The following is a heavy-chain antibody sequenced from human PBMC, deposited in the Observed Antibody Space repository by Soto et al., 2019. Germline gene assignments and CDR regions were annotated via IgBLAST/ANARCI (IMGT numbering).Heavy chain of an antibody. Sequence: ESGGGVVQPGRSLRLSCAASGFTFSSYGMHWVRQAPGKGLEWVAVISYDGSNKYYADSVKGRFTISRDNSKNTLYLQMNSLRAEDTAVYYCAKERGYSSSWYYYYYYGMDVWGQGTTVTVSS. J-gene: IGHJ6*02. D-gene: IGHD6-13*01. CDR2: ISYDGSNK. V-gene: IGHV3-30*18. CDR3: AKERGYSSSWYYYYYYGMDV. CDR1: GFTFSSYG.